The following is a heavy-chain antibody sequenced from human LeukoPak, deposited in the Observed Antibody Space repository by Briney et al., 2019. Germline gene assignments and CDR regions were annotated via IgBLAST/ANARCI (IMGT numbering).Heavy chain of an antibody. CDR3: AREGNCSSTSCNGWFDP. CDR2: IYHSGST. Sequence: SETLSLTCTVSGYSISSGYYWGWIRQPPGKGLEWIRSIYHSGSTYYNPSLKSRVTISVDTSKNQFSLKLSSVTAADTAVYYCAREGNCSSTSCNGWFDPWGQGTLVTVSS. CDR1: GYSISSGYY. J-gene: IGHJ5*02. V-gene: IGHV4-38-2*02. D-gene: IGHD2-2*01.